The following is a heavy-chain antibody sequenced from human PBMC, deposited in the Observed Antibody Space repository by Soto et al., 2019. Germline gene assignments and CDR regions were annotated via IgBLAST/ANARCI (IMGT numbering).Heavy chain of an antibody. J-gene: IGHJ4*02. V-gene: IGHV4-31*03. CDR2: IYYSGST. Sequence: PSETLSLTCTVSGGSISSGGYYWSWIRQHPGKGLEWIGYIYYSGSTYYTPSLESRVTISVDTSKKQVSLKLSSVTAADTAVYYCACTYYSDSSGLFAYWAQGSLVPITS. CDR3: ACTYYSDSSGLFAY. D-gene: IGHD3-22*01. CDR1: GGSISSGGYY.